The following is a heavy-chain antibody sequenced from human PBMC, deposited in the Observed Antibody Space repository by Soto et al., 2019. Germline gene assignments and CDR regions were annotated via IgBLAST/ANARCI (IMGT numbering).Heavy chain of an antibody. CDR1: GYTFRSYA. CDR3: ARADGHNFDTWFAP. J-gene: IGHJ5*02. Sequence: ASVKVSCKTSGYTFRSYAMHWVRQAPGQRLEWMGWINTATGHTKYSQNMQGRATLTTDASAHTAFMELSRLTSEDTAVYYCARADGHNFDTWFAPWGQGTLVTVSS. D-gene: IGHD1-1*01. V-gene: IGHV1-3*04. CDR2: INTATGHT.